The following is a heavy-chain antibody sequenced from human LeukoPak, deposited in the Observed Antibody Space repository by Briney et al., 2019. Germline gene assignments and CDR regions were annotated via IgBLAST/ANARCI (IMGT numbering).Heavy chain of an antibody. CDR2: ISSSSSYI. Sequence: GGSLRLSCAASGFTFSSYSMNWVRQAPGKGLEWVSSISSSSSYIYYADTVKGRFTISRDNAKNSLYLQMNSLRAEDTAVYYCARDPGYNYGFDYWGQGTLVTVSS. J-gene: IGHJ4*02. V-gene: IGHV3-21*01. D-gene: IGHD5-18*01. CDR1: GFTFSSYS. CDR3: ARDPGYNYGFDY.